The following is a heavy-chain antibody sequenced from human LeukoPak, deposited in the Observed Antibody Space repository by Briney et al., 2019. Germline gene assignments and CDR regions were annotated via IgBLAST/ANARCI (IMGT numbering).Heavy chain of an antibody. CDR1: GGSLSSGGYY. D-gene: IGHD2-8*02. CDR2: IYYSGST. V-gene: IGHV4-31*03. Sequence: SETLSLTCTVSGGSLSSGGYYWSWIRQHPGKGLEWLGYIYYSGSTYYNPSLKSRVTISVDTSKNQFSLKLSSVTAADTAVYYCARDLAPLVHWFDPWGQGTLVTVSS. J-gene: IGHJ5*02. CDR3: ARDLAPLVHWFDP.